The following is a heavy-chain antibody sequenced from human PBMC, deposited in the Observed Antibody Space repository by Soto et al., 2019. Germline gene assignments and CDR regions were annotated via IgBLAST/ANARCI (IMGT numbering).Heavy chain of an antibody. V-gene: IGHV4-30-2*01. CDR1: GGSISSGNSYA. D-gene: IGHD3-16*01. CDR2: ISHTGRT. Sequence: QLQLQESGSGLVKPSQTLSLTCAVSGGSISSGNSYAWSWIRQPPGKGLEWIGSISHTGRTSYNPPFKGRVTMSVDKSKNQFSLKLSSVTAADMAVYYCARAVAPYLGTWFDPWGQGSLVIVSS. J-gene: IGHJ5*02. CDR3: ARAVAPYLGTWFDP.